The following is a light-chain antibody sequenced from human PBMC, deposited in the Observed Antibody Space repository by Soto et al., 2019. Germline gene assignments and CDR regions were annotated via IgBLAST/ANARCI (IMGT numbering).Light chain of an antibody. CDR1: SSNIGAGYD. Sequence: QSVLTQPPSVSGAPGQRVTISCTGSSSNIGAGYDVHWYQQLPGTAPKLLSYGNNNRPSGVPDRFSGSKSDTSASLAITGLQAEGEADYYCQSFESSLSGVVFGGGTKLTVL. J-gene: IGLJ2*01. CDR3: QSFESSLSGVV. V-gene: IGLV1-40*01. CDR2: GNN.